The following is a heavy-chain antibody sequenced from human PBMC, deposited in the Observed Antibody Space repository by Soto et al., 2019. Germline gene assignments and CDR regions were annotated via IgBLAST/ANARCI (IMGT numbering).Heavy chain of an antibody. CDR3: ARILIIGTTWGSYFDY. CDR2: ISSSSSYI. J-gene: IGHJ4*02. D-gene: IGHD1-20*01. CDR1: GFTFRSYA. V-gene: IGHV3-21*01. Sequence: GGSLRLCCAASGFTFRSYAMNWVRQAPGKALEWVSSISSSSSYIYYADSVKGRFTISRDNAKNSLYLQMNGLRAEDTAVYYCARILIIGTTWGSYFDYWGQGTLVTVSS.